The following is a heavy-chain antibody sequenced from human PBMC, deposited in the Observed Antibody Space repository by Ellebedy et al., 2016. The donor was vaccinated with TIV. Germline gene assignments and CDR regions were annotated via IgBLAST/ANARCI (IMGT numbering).Heavy chain of an antibody. CDR3: AKDRFRAYSSSQECDY. Sequence: GGSLRLSCAASGFTFSSYGMHWVRQAPGKGLEWVAVISYDGSNKYYADSVKGRFTISRDNSKNTLYLQMNSLRAEDTAVYYCAKDRFRAYSSSQECDYWGQGTLVTVSS. CDR2: ISYDGSNK. J-gene: IGHJ4*02. CDR1: GFTFSSYG. V-gene: IGHV3-30*18. D-gene: IGHD6-6*01.